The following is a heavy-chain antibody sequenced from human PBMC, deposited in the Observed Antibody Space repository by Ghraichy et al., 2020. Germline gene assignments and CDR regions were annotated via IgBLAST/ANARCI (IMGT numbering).Heavy chain of an antibody. V-gene: IGHV3-48*01. J-gene: IGHJ6*02. Sequence: GGSLRLSCAASGFTFSSYSMNWVRQAPGKGLEWVSYISSSSSTIYYADSVKGRFTISRDNAKNSLYLQMNSLRAEDTAVYYCASLFNSIKYYYDQPLPYYYGMDVWGQGTTVTVSS. CDR1: GFTFSSYS. D-gene: IGHD3-22*01. CDR2: ISSSSSTI. CDR3: ASLFNSIKYYYDQPLPYYYGMDV.